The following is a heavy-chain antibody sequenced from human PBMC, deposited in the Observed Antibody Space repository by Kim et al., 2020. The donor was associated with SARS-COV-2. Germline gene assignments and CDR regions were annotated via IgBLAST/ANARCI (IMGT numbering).Heavy chain of an antibody. CDR2: IYYSGST. D-gene: IGHD6-19*01. CDR1: GGSISSSSYY. V-gene: IGHV4-39*01. CDR3: ARHVVAVALNWFDP. J-gene: IGHJ5*02. Sequence: SETLSLTCTVSGGSISSSSYYWGWIRQPPGRGLEWIGSIYYSGSTYDNPSLKSRVTISVDTSKNQFSLKLSSVTAADTAVYYCARHVVAVALNWFDPWGQGTLVTVSS.